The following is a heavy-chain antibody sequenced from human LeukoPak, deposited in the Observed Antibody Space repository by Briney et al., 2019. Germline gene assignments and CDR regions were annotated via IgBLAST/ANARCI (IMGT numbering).Heavy chain of an antibody. CDR1: GYSISSGYQ. Sequence: SETLSLTCGVSGYSISSGYQWAWIRQSPGKGLEWIAYIYFTGSTNYNPSLKSRVTISADTSKNQFSLRLNSVTAADTAVYYCARSSRGYSGHDSGYWGQGTLVTVSS. CDR2: IYFTGST. CDR3: ARSSRGYSGHDSGY. D-gene: IGHD5-12*01. J-gene: IGHJ4*02. V-gene: IGHV4-38-2*01.